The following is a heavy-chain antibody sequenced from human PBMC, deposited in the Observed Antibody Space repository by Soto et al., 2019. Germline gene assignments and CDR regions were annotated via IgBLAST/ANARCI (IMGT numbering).Heavy chain of an antibody. CDR3: AEDPKTSGGQNWAFNYFDS. Sequence: QVQLVESGGGVVQPGRSLRLSCAASGFSFSISPMHWVRQAPGKGPEWVALISYDGTNKFYADSVKGRFTISRDNSKSPLYLQVGRLRPGDGGVYFCAEDPKTSGGQNWAFNYFDSWGQGTLVTVSS. J-gene: IGHJ4*02. D-gene: IGHD7-27*01. CDR2: ISYDGTNK. V-gene: IGHV3-30-3*01. CDR1: GFSFSISP.